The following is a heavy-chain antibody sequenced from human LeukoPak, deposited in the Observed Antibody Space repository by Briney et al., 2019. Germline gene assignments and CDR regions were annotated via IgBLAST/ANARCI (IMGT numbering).Heavy chain of an antibody. CDR3: AREGFGESSLDY. CDR1: GFSFNAYD. D-gene: IGHD3-10*01. Sequence: GGSLRLSCAAAGFSFNAYDMHWVRQATGKGLEWVSAIGTAGDTYYPGSVKGRFTISRENAKNSLYLQMNSLRAGDTAVYYCAREGFGESSLDYWGQGTLVTVSS. J-gene: IGHJ4*02. V-gene: IGHV3-13*04. CDR2: IGTAGDT.